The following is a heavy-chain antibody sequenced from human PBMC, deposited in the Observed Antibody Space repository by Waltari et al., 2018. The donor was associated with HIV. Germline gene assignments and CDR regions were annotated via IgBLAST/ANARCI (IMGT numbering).Heavy chain of an antibody. V-gene: IGHV3-23*01. CDR3: AKGKFEAVLDHLLDY. Sequence: DVQLLESGGGLVQPGGSLSLSCAATGFTFRNYAMSWVRQAPGKGLEWVSAISGSGGSTYYADSVKGRFTISRDNSKNTLYLQMNSLRAEDTAVYYCAKGKFEAVLDHLLDYWGQGTLVTVSS. CDR2: ISGSGGST. CDR1: GFTFRNYA. J-gene: IGHJ4*02. D-gene: IGHD2-15*01.